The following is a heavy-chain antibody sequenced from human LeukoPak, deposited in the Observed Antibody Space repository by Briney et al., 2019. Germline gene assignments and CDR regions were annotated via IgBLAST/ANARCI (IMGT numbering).Heavy chain of an antibody. CDR2: IYYSGSA. D-gene: IGHD2-15*01. V-gene: IGHV4-59*01. CDR1: GGSISSYY. Sequence: SETLSLTCTVSGGSISSYYWSWIRQPPGKGLEWIGYIYYSGSANYNPSLKSRVTISVDTSKNQFSLKLNSVTAADTAVYYCAREMVAAPPTLDYWGQGTLVTVSS. CDR3: AREMVAAPPTLDY. J-gene: IGHJ4*02.